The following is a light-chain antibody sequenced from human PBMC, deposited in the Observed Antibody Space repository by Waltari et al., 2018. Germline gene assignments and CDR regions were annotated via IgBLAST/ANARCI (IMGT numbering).Light chain of an antibody. CDR1: GSAVGDVNS. CDR3: CSYAGIWV. Sequence: QSALTQPRSVSGSPGQSVTISCAGNGSAVGDVNSVSWYQQHPGKSPKLVIFDVTKRPSGVPDRFSGSKSGTSASLTVSGLQAEDEADYYCCSYAGIWVFGGGTKLTVL. J-gene: IGLJ3*02. CDR2: DVT. V-gene: IGLV2-11*01.